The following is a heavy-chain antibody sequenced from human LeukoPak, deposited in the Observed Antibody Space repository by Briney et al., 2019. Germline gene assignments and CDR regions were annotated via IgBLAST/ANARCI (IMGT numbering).Heavy chain of an antibody. J-gene: IGHJ4*02. D-gene: IGHD4-17*01. Sequence: PGGSLRLSCAASGFTFNKYGMHWVRQAPGKGLEWVTFIRYDGSNKYYADSVKGRFAISRDNSKNTPYLQMSSLRAEDTAVYYCAKDTHIGYGDPSALYDYWGQGTLVTVSS. V-gene: IGHV3-30*02. CDR2: IRYDGSNK. CDR3: AKDTHIGYGDPSALYDY. CDR1: GFTFNKYG.